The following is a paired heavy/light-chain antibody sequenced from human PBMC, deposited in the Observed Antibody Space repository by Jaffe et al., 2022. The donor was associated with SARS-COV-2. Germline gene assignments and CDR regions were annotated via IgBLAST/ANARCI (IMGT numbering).Heavy chain of an antibody. J-gene: IGHJ6*02. CDR1: GFTFSSYS. Sequence: EVQLVESGGGLVKPGGSLRLSCAASGFTFSSYSMNWVRQAPGKGLEWVSSISSSSSYIYYADSVKGRFTISRDNAKNSLYLQMNSLRAEDTAVYYCASTSGYSSGWFGYGMDVWGQGTTVTVSS. D-gene: IGHD6-19*01. V-gene: IGHV3-21*01. CDR2: ISSSSSYI. CDR3: ASTSGYSSGWFGYGMDV.
Light chain of an antibody. J-gene: IGKJ2*01. CDR3: MQGTHWPYT. V-gene: IGKV2-30*01. CDR1: QSLVYSDGNTY. Sequence: DVVMTQSPLSLPVTLGQPASISCRSSQSLVYSDGNTYLNWFQQRPGQSPRRLIYKVSNRDSGVPDRFSGSGSGTDFTLKISRVEAEDVGVYYCMQGTHWPYTFGQGTKLEIK. CDR2: KVS.